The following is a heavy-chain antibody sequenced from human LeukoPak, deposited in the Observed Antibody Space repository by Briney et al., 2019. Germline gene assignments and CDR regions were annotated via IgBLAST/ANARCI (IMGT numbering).Heavy chain of an antibody. J-gene: IGHJ4*02. CDR3: AKDGLRGSPFRGFDY. CDR1: GFTFSSYA. Sequence: GGSLRLSCAASGFTFSSYAMSWVCQAPGKGLEWVSAISGSGGSTYYADSVKGRFTISRDNSKNTLYLQMNSLRAEDTAVYYCAKDGLRGSPFRGFDYWGQGTLVTVSS. CDR2: ISGSGGST. D-gene: IGHD3-16*01. V-gene: IGHV3-23*01.